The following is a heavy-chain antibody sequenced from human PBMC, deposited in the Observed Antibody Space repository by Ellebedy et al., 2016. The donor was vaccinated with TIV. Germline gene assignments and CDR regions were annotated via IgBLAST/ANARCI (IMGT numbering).Heavy chain of an antibody. D-gene: IGHD1-26*01. Sequence: AASVKVSCKASGYTFTSYGINWVRQAPGQGLEWMGWISAYNGNTNYAQNLQCRVTMTTDTSTSTAFMDLRSLRSDDTAVYYCARVSGSYYKSSSSAYFDYWGQGTLVTVSS. V-gene: IGHV1-18*01. J-gene: IGHJ4*02. CDR3: ARVSGSYYKSSSSAYFDY. CDR2: ISAYNGNT. CDR1: GYTFTSYG.